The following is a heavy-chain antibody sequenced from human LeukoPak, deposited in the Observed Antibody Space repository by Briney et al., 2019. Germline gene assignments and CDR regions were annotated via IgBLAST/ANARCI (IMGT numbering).Heavy chain of an antibody. Sequence: PGGSLRLSCAASGFTFSSYWMHWVRQAPGKGLVWVSRINSDGSSTSYADSVKGRFTISRDNAKNTLYLQMNSLRAEDTAVYYCXXXXXXYXSSGYSHFDYWGQGTLVTVSS. J-gene: IGHJ4*02. D-gene: IGHD3-22*01. CDR2: INSDGSST. CDR3: XXXXXXYXSSGYSHFDY. CDR1: GFTFSSYW. V-gene: IGHV3-74*01.